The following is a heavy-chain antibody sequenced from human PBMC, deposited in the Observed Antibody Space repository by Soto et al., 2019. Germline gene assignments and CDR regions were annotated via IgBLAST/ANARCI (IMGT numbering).Heavy chain of an antibody. Sequence: GASVKVSCKASGFTFTSSAVQWVRQARGQRLEWIGWIVVGSGNTNYAQKFQERVTITRDMSTSTAYMELSSLRSEDTAVYYCAALPPLIYCGGDCQTVDYWGQGTLVTVSS. J-gene: IGHJ4*02. CDR1: GFTFTSSA. V-gene: IGHV1-58*01. D-gene: IGHD2-21*02. CDR2: IVVGSGNT. CDR3: AALPPLIYCGGDCQTVDY.